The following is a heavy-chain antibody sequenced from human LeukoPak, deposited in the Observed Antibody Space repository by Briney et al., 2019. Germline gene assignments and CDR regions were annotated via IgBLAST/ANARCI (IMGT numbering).Heavy chain of an antibody. CDR3: ASGSSGYLSSFDY. D-gene: IGHD3-22*01. V-gene: IGHV1-2*02. CDR1: GYTFTNYE. Sequence: VASVKVSCKASGYTFTNYEINWVRQATGQGLEWMGWINPNGGGTNYAQKFQGRVTMTRDTSISTAYMELSRLRSDDTAVYYCASGSSGYLSSFDYWGQGTLVTVSS. J-gene: IGHJ4*02. CDR2: INPNGGGT.